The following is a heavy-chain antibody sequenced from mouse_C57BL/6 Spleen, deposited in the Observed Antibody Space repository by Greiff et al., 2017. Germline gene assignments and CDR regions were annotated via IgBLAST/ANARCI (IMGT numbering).Heavy chain of an antibody. D-gene: IGHD1-1*01. CDR2: INPNNGGT. Sequence: EVQLQQSGPELVKPGASVKISCKASGYTFTDYYMNWVKQSHGKSLEWIGDINPNNGGTSYNQKFKGKATLTVDKSSSTAYMELRSLTSEDSAVYYCATNIYYGSSYGAMDYWGQGTSVTVSS. CDR3: ATNIYYGSSYGAMDY. J-gene: IGHJ4*01. CDR1: GYTFTDYY. V-gene: IGHV1-26*01.